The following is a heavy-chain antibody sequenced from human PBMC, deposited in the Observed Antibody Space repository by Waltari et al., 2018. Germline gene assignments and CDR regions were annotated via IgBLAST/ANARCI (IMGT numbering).Heavy chain of an antibody. Sequence: QVQLVESGGGVVQPGRSLRLSCAASGFTFSSYGLPWFRQAPGKGLEWVAVIWYDGSNKYYADSVKGRFTISRDNSKNTLYLQMNSPRAEDTAVYYCARARSGGSLLGYWGQGTLVTVSS. CDR1: GFTFSSYG. V-gene: IGHV3-33*01. J-gene: IGHJ4*02. D-gene: IGHD2-15*01. CDR2: IWYDGSNK. CDR3: ARARSGGSLLGY.